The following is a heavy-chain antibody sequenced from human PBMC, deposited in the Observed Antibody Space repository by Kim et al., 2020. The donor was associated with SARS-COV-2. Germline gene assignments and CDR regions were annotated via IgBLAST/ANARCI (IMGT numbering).Heavy chain of an antibody. Sequence: GGSLRLSCAASGFTFSNAWMSWVRQAPGKGLEWVGRIKSKTDGGTTDYAAPVKGRFTISRDDSKNTLYLQMNSLKTEDTAVYYCTTGGSEGVNYYYYYGMDVWGQGTTVTVSS. J-gene: IGHJ6*02. V-gene: IGHV3-15*01. CDR2: IKSKTDGGTT. D-gene: IGHD3-10*01. CDR1: GFTFSNAW. CDR3: TTGGSEGVNYYYYYGMDV.